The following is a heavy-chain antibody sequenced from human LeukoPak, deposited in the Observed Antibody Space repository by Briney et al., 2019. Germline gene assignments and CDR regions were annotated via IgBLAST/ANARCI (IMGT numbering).Heavy chain of an antibody. D-gene: IGHD1-1*01. CDR2: ISGSGVST. CDR1: GVTFSGAA. V-gene: IGHV3-23*01. J-gene: IGHJ4*02. Sequence: GGCLRLSCAAPGVTFSGAAMCSGCQAPGKRLEWGSAISGSGVSTYYADSVKGRFTISRDNSKNTLYLQMNSLRAEDTAVHYCEPLSLPTEVPDYWGQGTLVTVSS. CDR3: EPLSLPTEVPDY.